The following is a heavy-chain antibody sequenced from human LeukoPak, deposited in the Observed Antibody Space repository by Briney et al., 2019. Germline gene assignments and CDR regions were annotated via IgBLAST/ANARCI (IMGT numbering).Heavy chain of an antibody. CDR1: GLTFSSYS. CDR3: ARVPHAMVRGVIITEFYFDY. CDR2: ISSSSNYI. Sequence: GGSLRLSCAASGLTFSSYSMNWVRQAPGKGLEWVSSISSSSNYIYYADSVKGRFTISRDNAKNSLYLQMNSLRAEDTAVYYCARVPHAMVRGVIITEFYFDYWGQGTLVTVSS. V-gene: IGHV3-21*01. D-gene: IGHD3-10*01. J-gene: IGHJ4*02.